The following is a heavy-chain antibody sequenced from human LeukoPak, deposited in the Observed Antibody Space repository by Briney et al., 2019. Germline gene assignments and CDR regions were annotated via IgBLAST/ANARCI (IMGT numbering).Heavy chain of an antibody. V-gene: IGHV3-23*01. D-gene: IGHD2-15*01. CDR2: ISGSGGSI. Sequence: GGSPRLSCVVSGFIFNNYDMSWVRQAPGKGLEWVSAISGSGGSIYYADSVKGRFTISRDNSKNTLYLQMNSLRVEDTAIYYCAKVTVTMAATGDYWGQGTLVTVSS. J-gene: IGHJ4*02. CDR1: GFIFNNYD. CDR3: AKVTVTMAATGDY.